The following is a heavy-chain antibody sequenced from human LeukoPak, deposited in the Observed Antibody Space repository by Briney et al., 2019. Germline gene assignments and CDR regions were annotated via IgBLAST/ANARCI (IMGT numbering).Heavy chain of an antibody. D-gene: IGHD3-3*01. Sequence: PGGSLRLSCAASRFTFSNYWMNWFRQAPGKGLEWVANINQDGSEKNYVDSVKGRFTISRDNAENSLYLQMNSLGAEDTAVYYCARDDFWSGYYNWFDPWGQGTLVAVSS. CDR3: ARDDFWSGYYNWFDP. V-gene: IGHV3-7*01. J-gene: IGHJ5*02. CDR2: INQDGSEK. CDR1: RFTFSNYW.